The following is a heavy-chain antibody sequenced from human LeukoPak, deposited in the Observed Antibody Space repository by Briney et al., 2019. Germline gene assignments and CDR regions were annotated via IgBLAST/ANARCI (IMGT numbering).Heavy chain of an antibody. J-gene: IGHJ4*02. CDR3: ARASRITMVRGADY. V-gene: IGHV3-48*04. D-gene: IGHD3-10*01. CDR1: GFTFSTYG. CDR2: ISSSGSTI. Sequence: GGSLRLSCAASGFTFSTYGMTWVRQAPGKGLEWISYISSSGSTIYYADSVKGRFTISRDNAKNSLYLQMNSLRAEDTAVYYCARASRITMVRGADYWGQGTLVTVSS.